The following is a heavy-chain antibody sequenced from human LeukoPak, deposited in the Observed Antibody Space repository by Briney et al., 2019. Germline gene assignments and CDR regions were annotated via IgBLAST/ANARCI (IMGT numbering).Heavy chain of an antibody. CDR3: ARDHAPWELLYFDY. D-gene: IGHD1-26*01. Sequence: QPGGSLRLSCAASGFTFSSYGLSWVRQAPGKGLEWVSAISGSGGSTYYADSVKGRFTISRDNAKNSLYLQMNSLRAEDTAVYYCARDHAPWELLYFDYWGQGTLVTVSS. CDR1: GFTFSSYG. CDR2: ISGSGGST. V-gene: IGHV3-23*01. J-gene: IGHJ4*02.